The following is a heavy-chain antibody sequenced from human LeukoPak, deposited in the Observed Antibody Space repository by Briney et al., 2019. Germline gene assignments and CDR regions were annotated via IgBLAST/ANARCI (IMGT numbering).Heavy chain of an antibody. CDR1: GFTFSSYA. J-gene: IGHJ4*02. CDR3: ARAPYCSGWYYFDY. Sequence: GRSLRLSCAASGFTFSSYAMHWVRQAPGKGLEWVALISYDGSTRDYVDSEKGRFTTSRDNSINTLYLQMDSLRPEDTAVYYCARAPYCSGWYYFDYWGQGTLVTVSS. D-gene: IGHD6-19*01. CDR2: ISYDGSTR. V-gene: IGHV3-30*04.